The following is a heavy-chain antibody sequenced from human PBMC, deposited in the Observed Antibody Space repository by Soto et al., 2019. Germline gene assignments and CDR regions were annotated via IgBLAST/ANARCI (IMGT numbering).Heavy chain of an antibody. J-gene: IGHJ4*02. CDR2: ISGSGGST. CDR3: ATAQLRYFDWLPKGGAFDY. V-gene: IGHV3-23*01. D-gene: IGHD3-9*01. CDR1: GFTFSSYA. Sequence: GGSLRLSCAASGFTFSSYAMSWVRQAPGKGLEWVSAISGSGGSTYYADSVKGRFTISRDNSKNTLYLQMNSLRAEDTAAYYCATAQLRYFDWLPKGGAFDYWGQVTLVTVSS.